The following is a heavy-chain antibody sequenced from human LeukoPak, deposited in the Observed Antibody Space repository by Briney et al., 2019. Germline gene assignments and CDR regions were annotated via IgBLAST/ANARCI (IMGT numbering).Heavy chain of an antibody. J-gene: IGHJ4*02. CDR3: ASLDYGDYSRDY. CDR2: IYTSEST. D-gene: IGHD4-17*01. CDR1: GGSISSGSYY. Sequence: SETLSLTCTVPGGSISSGSYYWSWIRQPAGNGREWIGRIYTSESTNYNPSLKSRVTISVDTSKNQFSLKLSSVTAADTAVYYCASLDYGDYSRDYWGQGTLVTVSS. V-gene: IGHV4-61*02.